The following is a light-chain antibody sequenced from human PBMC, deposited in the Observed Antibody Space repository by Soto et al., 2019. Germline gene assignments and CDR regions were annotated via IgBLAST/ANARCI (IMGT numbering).Light chain of an antibody. J-gene: IGKJ5*01. CDR1: QSVRSQ. CDR3: QQYNSWSPIT. V-gene: IGKV3-15*01. Sequence: EIVMTQSPATLSLSPGERATLSCRASQSVRSQVVWYQQKPGQAPRLLIYETSTRSTGIPARFSGSGSGTEFTLTISSLQSEDFAVYYCQQYNSWSPITFGQGTRLDI. CDR2: ETS.